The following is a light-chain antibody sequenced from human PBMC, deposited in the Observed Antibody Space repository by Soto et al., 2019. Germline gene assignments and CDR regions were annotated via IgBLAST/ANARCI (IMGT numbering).Light chain of an antibody. CDR1: QSVRAN. CDR3: QQYAYWPET. Sequence: EVLRTQFPDTVSLTAGETVTLSCGASQSVRANLAWYAQRPGQAPRLLIHSSSTRATDVPARFSGSGSRTKFTLAISSLQSEDFAVYFCQQYAYWPETFGQGTQVDIK. V-gene: IGKV3D-15*01. J-gene: IGKJ1*01. CDR2: SSS.